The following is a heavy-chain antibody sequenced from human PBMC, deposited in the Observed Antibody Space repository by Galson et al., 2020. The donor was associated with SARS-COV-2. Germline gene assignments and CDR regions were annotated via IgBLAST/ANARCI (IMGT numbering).Heavy chain of an antibody. J-gene: IGHJ4*02. Sequence: SKTLSPTSPVTRGSLSSSGTTWRWVRQPPAKDLEWIGYPYHYGTAQHNPSLRSRVTMSVDTSKNQFSLNLSSVTAADTALYYCPRDSGYGTLDYWGRGIQVTVSS. CDR1: RGSLSSSGTT. D-gene: IGHD5-12*01. V-gene: IGHV4-30-2*01. CDR2: PYHYGTA. CDR3: PRDSGYGTLDY.